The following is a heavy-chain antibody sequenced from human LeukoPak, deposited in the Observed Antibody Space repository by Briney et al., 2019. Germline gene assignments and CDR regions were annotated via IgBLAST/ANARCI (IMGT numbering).Heavy chain of an antibody. Sequence: PSETLSPTCSVSGASIIASHWGSTRPPAGRGRGWIGRIYTSGSTNYNPSLKSRVTMSVDTSKNQFSLKLSSVTAADTAVYYCAKQTVAGTSFAFDIWGQGTMVTVSS. V-gene: IGHV4-4*07. CDR3: AKQTVAGTSFAFDI. CDR2: IYTSGST. D-gene: IGHD6-19*01. J-gene: IGHJ3*02. CDR1: GASIIASH.